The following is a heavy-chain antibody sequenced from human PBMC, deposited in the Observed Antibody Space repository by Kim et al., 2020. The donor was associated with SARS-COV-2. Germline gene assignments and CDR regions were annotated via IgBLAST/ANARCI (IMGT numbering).Heavy chain of an antibody. J-gene: IGHJ3*02. CDR2: IIPIFGTA. V-gene: IGHV1-69*13. CDR3: ARDWRGIAARPSAFDI. D-gene: IGHD6-6*01. CDR1: GGTFSSYA. Sequence: SVKVSCKASGGTFSSYAISWVRQAPGQGLEWMGGIIPIFGTANYAQKFQGRVTITADESTSTAYMELSSLRSEDTAVYYCARDWRGIAARPSAFDIWGQGTMVTVSS.